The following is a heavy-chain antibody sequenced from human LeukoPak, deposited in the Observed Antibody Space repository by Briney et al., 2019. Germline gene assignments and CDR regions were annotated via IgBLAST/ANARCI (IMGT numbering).Heavy chain of an antibody. CDR1: GGSISSYY. J-gene: IGHJ5*02. CDR2: IYYSGST. Sequence: SETLSLTCIVSGGSISSYYWSWIRQPPGKGLEWIGYIYYSGSTNYNPSLKSRVTISVDTSKNQFSLKLNSVSAADTAVYYCARLTVPLRLDPWGQGTLVTVSS. D-gene: IGHD2-2*01. V-gene: IGHV4-59*01. CDR3: ARLTVPLRLDP.